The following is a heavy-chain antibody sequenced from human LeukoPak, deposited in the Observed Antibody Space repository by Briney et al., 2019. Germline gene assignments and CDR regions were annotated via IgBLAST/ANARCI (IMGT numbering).Heavy chain of an antibody. CDR2: INHSGST. D-gene: IGHD3-3*01. CDR1: GGSFSGYY. CDR3: ARGLGDLIFGVVIQYYFDY. V-gene: IGHV4-34*01. J-gene: IGHJ4*02. Sequence: SETLSLTCAVYGGSFSGYYWSWIRQPPGKGLEWIGEINHSGSTNYNPSLKSRVTISVDTSKNQFSPKLSSVTAADTAVYYCARGLGDLIFGVVIQYYFDYWGQGTLVTVSS.